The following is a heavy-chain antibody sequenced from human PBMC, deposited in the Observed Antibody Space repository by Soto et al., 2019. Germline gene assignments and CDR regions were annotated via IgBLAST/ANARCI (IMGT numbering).Heavy chain of an antibody. CDR3: AKVVIAAAGTSLNYYYGMDV. V-gene: IGHV3-30*18. CDR2: ISYDGSNK. D-gene: IGHD6-13*01. J-gene: IGHJ6*02. CDR1: GFTFSSYG. Sequence: GGSLRLSCAASGFTFSSYGMHWVRQAPGKGLEWVAVISYDGSNKYYADSVKGRFTISRDNSKNTLYLQMNSLRAEDTAVYYCAKVVIAAAGTSLNYYYGMDVWGQGTTVTVSS.